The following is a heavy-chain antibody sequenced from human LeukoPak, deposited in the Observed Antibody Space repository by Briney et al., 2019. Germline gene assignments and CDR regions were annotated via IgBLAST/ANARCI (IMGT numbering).Heavy chain of an antibody. Sequence: GGSLRLSCSASGFTFSTYAMHWVRQAPGRSLEHVSVISNSGGSAYYADSVKGRFTISRDNSKNTLYLQMSSLRPEDTAVYHCVKGLDTSTWYGNWFDPWGQGTLVTVCS. D-gene: IGHD6-13*01. V-gene: IGHV3-64D*06. J-gene: IGHJ5*02. CDR1: GFTFSTYA. CDR3: VKGLDTSTWYGNWFDP. CDR2: ISNSGGSA.